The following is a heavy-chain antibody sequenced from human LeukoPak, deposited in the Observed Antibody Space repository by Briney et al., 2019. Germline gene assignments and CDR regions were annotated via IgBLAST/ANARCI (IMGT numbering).Heavy chain of an antibody. V-gene: IGHV4-30-4*08. CDR2: IYYSGST. D-gene: IGHD6-19*01. CDR1: GGSISSGDYY. Sequence: SETLSLTCTVSGGSISSGDYYWSWIRQPPGKGLEWIGYIYYSGSTYYHPSLKSRVTISVDTSKNQFSLKLSSVTAADTAVYYCARAPQTPDSSGWFDAFDIWGQGTMVTVSS. CDR3: ARAPQTPDSSGWFDAFDI. J-gene: IGHJ3*02.